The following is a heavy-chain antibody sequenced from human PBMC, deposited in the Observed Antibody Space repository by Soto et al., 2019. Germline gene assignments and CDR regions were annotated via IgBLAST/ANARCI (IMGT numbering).Heavy chain of an antibody. CDR3: ARGELDRTIDY. V-gene: IGHV3-48*02. Sequence: GASLKISCAASGFSLRSRSMNWVRQARGKGLEWVSYISGSSTTIYYTDSVKGRFTISRDNAKNSLYLQMNSLRHEDTAVYCCARGELDRTIDYWGQGTQVTVSS. J-gene: IGHJ4*02. CDR2: ISGSSTTI. D-gene: IGHD1-1*01. CDR1: GFSLRSRS.